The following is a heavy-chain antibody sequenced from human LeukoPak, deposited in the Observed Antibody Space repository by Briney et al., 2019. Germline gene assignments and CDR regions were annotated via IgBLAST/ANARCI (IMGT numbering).Heavy chain of an antibody. CDR2: ISGSGGST. Sequence: PGGSLRLSCAASGFTFSGYAMSWVRQAPGKGLEWVSAISGSGGSTYYADSVKGRFTISRDNSKNTLYLQMNSLRAEDTAVYYCAKGQSRYSYGYYSDYWGQGTLVTVSS. CDR3: AKGQSRYSYGYYSDY. D-gene: IGHD5-18*01. J-gene: IGHJ4*02. CDR1: GFTFSGYA. V-gene: IGHV3-23*01.